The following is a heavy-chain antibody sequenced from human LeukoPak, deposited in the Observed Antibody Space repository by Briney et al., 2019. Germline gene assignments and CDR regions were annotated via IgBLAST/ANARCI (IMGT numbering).Heavy chain of an antibody. V-gene: IGHV3-23*01. Sequence: GGSLRLSCAASGFTFSSYAMSWVRQAPGKGLEWVSAISGSGGSTYYADSVKGRFTISRDNSKNTPFLQMNSLRAEDTAIYYCAKVRSGWAVDYWGQGTLVTVSS. J-gene: IGHJ4*02. CDR2: ISGSGGST. D-gene: IGHD6-19*01. CDR3: AKVRSGWAVDY. CDR1: GFTFSSYA.